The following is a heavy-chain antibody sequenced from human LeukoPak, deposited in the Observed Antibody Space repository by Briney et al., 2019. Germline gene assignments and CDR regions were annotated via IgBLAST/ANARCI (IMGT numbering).Heavy chain of an antibody. Sequence: GGSLRLSCTASGFTSSSYWMHWVRHAPGKGLVWVSRINSDGGSTSYADSVKGRFTISRDNAKNTLYLQMNSLRAEDTAVYYCARRIQGMAPYYFDYWGQGTLVTVSS. J-gene: IGHJ4*02. CDR2: INSDGGST. D-gene: IGHD5-24*01. CDR3: ARRIQGMAPYYFDY. CDR1: GFTSSSYW. V-gene: IGHV3-74*01.